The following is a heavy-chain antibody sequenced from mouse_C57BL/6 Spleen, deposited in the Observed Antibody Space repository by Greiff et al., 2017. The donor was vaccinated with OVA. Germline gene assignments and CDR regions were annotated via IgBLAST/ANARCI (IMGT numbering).Heavy chain of an antibody. V-gene: IGHV5-4*01. D-gene: IGHD2-5*01. CDR3: ARDDSNAYFDV. Sequence: EVQLQESGGGLVKPGGSLKLSCAASGFTFSSYAMSWVRQTPEKRLEWVATISDGGSYTYYPDNVKGRFTISRDKSKNNLYLQMSHLKSEDTAMYYCARDDSNAYFDVWGTGTTVTVSS. CDR1: GFTFSSYA. J-gene: IGHJ1*03. CDR2: ISDGGSYT.